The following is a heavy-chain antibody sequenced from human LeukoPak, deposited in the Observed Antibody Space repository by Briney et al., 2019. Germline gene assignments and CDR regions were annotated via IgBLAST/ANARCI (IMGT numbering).Heavy chain of an antibody. J-gene: IGHJ4*02. CDR1: GFTFSSYA. Sequence: GGSLRLSCAASGFTFSSYAMSWVRQAPGKGLEWVSTISGSGAITNYADSVKGRFTISRDNSKDTLYLQVNSLRAEETAVYYCARAPPWELLDYWGQGTLVTVSS. CDR3: ARAPPWELLDY. CDR2: ISGSGAIT. D-gene: IGHD1-26*01. V-gene: IGHV3-23*01.